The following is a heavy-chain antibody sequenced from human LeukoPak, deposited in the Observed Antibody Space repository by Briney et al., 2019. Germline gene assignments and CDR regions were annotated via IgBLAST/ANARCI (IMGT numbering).Heavy chain of an antibody. CDR1: GFTFDDYA. CDR2: ISWNSGSI. V-gene: IGHV3-9*03. D-gene: IGHD6-19*01. J-gene: IGHJ3*02. CDR3: AKDMYSSGYDAFGI. Sequence: GGSLRLSCAASGFTFDDYAMHWVWQAPGKGLEWVSGISWNSGSIGYADSVKGRFTISRDNAKNSLYLQMNSLRAEDMALYYCAKDMYSSGYDAFGIWGQGTMVTVSS.